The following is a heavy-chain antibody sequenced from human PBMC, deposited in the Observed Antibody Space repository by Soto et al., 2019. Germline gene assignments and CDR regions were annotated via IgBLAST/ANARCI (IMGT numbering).Heavy chain of an antibody. D-gene: IGHD6-13*01. CDR3: ARGLYSSSWYYFDY. J-gene: IGHJ4*02. CDR1: GGTFSSYT. CDR2: IIPILGIA. V-gene: IGHV1-69*02. Sequence: SVKVSCKASGGTFSSYTISWVRQAPGQGLEWMGRIIPILGIANYAQKFQGRVTITADKSTSTAYMELSSLRSEDTAVYYCARGLYSSSWYYFDYWGQGALVTVS.